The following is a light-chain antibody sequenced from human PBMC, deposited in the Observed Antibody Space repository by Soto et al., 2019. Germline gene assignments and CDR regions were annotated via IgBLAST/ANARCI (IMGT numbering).Light chain of an antibody. V-gene: IGLV1-40*01. CDR2: GNS. CDR3: QSYDSSYV. J-gene: IGLJ1*01. Sequence: QSALTQPPSVSGAPGQMVTISCTGSSSNIGAGYDVHWYQQLPGTAPKLLIYGNSNRPSGVPDRFSGSKSGTSASLAITGLQAEDEADYYCQSYDSSYVFGTVTKLTVL. CDR1: SSNIGAGYD.